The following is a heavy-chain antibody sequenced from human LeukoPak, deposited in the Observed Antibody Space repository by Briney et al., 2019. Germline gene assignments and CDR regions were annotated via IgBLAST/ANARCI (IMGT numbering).Heavy chain of an antibody. CDR3: APGCSGGSCLVS. CDR1: GFTFSSYG. V-gene: IGHV3-33*03. D-gene: IGHD2-15*01. CDR2: TRNDGNDK. Sequence: QPGRSLRLSCAASGFTFSSYGMHWVRQAPGKGLEWVAFTRNDGNDKYYADSVKGRFTISRDNAKNTVYLQMNSLRAEDTAVYYCAPGCSGGSCLVSWGQGTLVTVSP. J-gene: IGHJ5*02.